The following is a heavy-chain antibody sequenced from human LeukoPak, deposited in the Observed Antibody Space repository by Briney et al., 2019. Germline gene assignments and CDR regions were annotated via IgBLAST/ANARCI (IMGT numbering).Heavy chain of an antibody. J-gene: IGHJ4*02. V-gene: IGHV3-7*01. CDR3: ARGGRPDY. CDR2: IKEDGREK. Sequence: XXXGKGLECVANIKEDGREKYYVDSVKGRFTISRDNAKNSLYLQMSSLRAEDTAVYYCARGGRPDYWGQGTLVTVSS. D-gene: IGHD3-10*01.